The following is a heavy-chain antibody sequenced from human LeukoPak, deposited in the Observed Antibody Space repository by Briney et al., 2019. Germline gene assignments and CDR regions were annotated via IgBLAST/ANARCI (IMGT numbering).Heavy chain of an antibody. CDR3: AGRIAARRYYFDY. V-gene: IGHV4-39*01. CDR2: IYYSGST. Sequence: PSETLSLTCTVSGGSISSSSYYWGWIRQPPGKGLEWIGSIYYSGSTYYNPSLKSRVTISVDPSKNRFSLKLSSVTAADTAVYYCAGRIAARRYYFDYWGQGTLVTVSS. CDR1: GGSISSSSYY. J-gene: IGHJ4*02. D-gene: IGHD6-6*01.